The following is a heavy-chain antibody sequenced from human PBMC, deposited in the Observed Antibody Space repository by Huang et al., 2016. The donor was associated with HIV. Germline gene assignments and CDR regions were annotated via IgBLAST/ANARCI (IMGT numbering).Heavy chain of an antibody. CDR1: GYTFNGYW. CDR3: ARQGVGDFVVEPTGLGAFDI. Sequence: EVQLVQSGAVVKKPGESLKISCKGSGYTFNGYWIGWVRQMPGKGLEWMGSSYPGDSDTTYSPSFQGQVTISADKSISTAYWQWSGLKASDTAMYYCARQGVGDFVVEPTGLGAFDIWGQGTMVTVSS. V-gene: IGHV5-51*01. D-gene: IGHD2-2*01. CDR2: SYPGDSDT. J-gene: IGHJ3*02.